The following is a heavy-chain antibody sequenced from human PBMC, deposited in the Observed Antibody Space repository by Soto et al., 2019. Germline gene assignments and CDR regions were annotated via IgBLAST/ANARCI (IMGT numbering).Heavy chain of an antibody. CDR3: AGNPRLARYLDY. CDR2: INHSGSA. CDR1: GGSFSGFY. V-gene: IGHV4-34*01. Sequence: PSETLSLTCAVYGGSFSGFYWSWIRQPPGKGLEWLGEINHSGSANYNPSLRSRVTMSVDTSNYQFSLKLSSVTAADTAVYYCAGNPRLARYLDYWGQGTLVTVSS. J-gene: IGHJ4*02.